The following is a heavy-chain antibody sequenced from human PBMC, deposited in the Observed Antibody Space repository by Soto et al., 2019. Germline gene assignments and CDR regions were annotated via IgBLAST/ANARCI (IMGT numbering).Heavy chain of an antibody. CDR1: VGTFSSYA. CDR3: ARDTTSPGAFDI. Sequence: QVQLVQSGAEVKKPVSSVKVSCKASVGTFSSYAISWVRQAPGQGLEWMGGIFTIFGTANYAQKFQGRVTITADESTSTDYMELSSLRSEDTAVYYCARDTTSPGAFDIWGQGTMVTVSS. V-gene: IGHV1-69*01. J-gene: IGHJ3*02. D-gene: IGHD4-17*01. CDR2: IFTIFGTA.